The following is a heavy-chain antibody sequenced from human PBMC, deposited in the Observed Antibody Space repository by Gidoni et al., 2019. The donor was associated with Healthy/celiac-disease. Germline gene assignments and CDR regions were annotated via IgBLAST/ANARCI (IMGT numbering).Heavy chain of an antibody. V-gene: IGHV4-34*01. D-gene: IGHD2-21*02. CDR3: ARGGLRGDYYFDY. J-gene: IGHJ4*02. CDR2: INHSGST. CDR1: GGSFSGYY. Sequence: QVQLQQWGAGLLKPSETLSLTCAVYGGSFSGYYWSWIRQPPGKGLEWIGEINHSGSTNYNPSLKSRVTISVDTSKNQFSLKLSSVTAADTAVYYCARGGLRGDYYFDYWGQGTLVTVSS.